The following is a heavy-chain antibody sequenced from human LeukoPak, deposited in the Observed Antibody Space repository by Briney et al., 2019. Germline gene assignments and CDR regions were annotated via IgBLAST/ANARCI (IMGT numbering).Heavy chain of an antibody. CDR1: GGSISSSSYY. J-gene: IGHJ5*02. Sequence: SETLSLTCTVSGGSISSSSYYWGWIRQPPGKGLEWIGSIYYSGSTYYNPSLKSRVTISVDTSKNQFSLKLSSVTAADTAVYYCARGATYWFDPWGQGTLVTVSS. CDR2: IYYSGST. D-gene: IGHD5-12*01. CDR3: ARGATYWFDP. V-gene: IGHV4-39*07.